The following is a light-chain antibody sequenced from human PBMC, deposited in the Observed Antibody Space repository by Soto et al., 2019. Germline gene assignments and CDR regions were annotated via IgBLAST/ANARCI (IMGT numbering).Light chain of an antibody. V-gene: IGLV2-23*02. CDR3: CSDAGSSTYV. Sequence: QSALTQPASLSWAPGQSITISFTRNSNDVGSYNFVSWYQQHPGKAPKVIIYEVTKRPSGVSNRFSGSKSGNTASLTISGLQADDEADYYCCSDAGSSTYVFGSGTKVTVL. CDR1: SNDVGSYNF. CDR2: EVT. J-gene: IGLJ1*01.